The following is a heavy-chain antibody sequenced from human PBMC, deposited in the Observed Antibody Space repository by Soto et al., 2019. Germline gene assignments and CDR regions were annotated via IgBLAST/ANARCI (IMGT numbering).Heavy chain of an antibody. V-gene: IGHV3-30*18. J-gene: IGHJ3*02. D-gene: IGHD5-12*01. Sequence: GGSLRLSCAASGFTFSSYGMHWVRQAPGKGLEWVAVISYDGSNKYYADSVKGRFTISRDNSKNTLYLQMNSLRAEDTAVYYCAKVGIRDGYNDAFDIWGQGTMVTVSS. CDR2: ISYDGSNK. CDR1: GFTFSSYG. CDR3: AKVGIRDGYNDAFDI.